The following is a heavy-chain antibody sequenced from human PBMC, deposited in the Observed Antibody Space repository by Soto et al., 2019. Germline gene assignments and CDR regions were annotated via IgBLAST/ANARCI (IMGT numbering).Heavy chain of an antibody. V-gene: IGHV3-30-3*01. J-gene: IGHJ4*02. CDR3: ARDIPTDYYDSSGYYPSFDY. CDR2: ISYDGSNK. CDR1: GFTFSSYA. D-gene: IGHD3-22*01. Sequence: QVQLVESGGGVVQPGRSLRLSCAASGFTFSSYAMHWVRQAPGKGLEWVAVISYDGSNKYYADSVKGRFTISRDNSKNTLYLQMNSLRAEDTAVYYCARDIPTDYYDSSGYYPSFDYWGQGTLVTVSS.